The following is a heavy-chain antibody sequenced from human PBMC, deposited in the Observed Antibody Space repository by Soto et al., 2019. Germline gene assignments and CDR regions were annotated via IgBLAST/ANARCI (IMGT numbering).Heavy chain of an antibody. Sequence: RLSCEASGFTFSTFAKSWVRQAPGKGLEWVSSISGSGGRTYYADSVKGRFTISRDRSKNTLYLQMDSLRAEDTAVYHCAKGRFSEAKLGGNFSDFWSQGTLDIGSS. CDR2: ISGSGGRT. J-gene: IGHJ4*02. CDR1: GFTFSTFA. CDR3: AKGRFSEAKLGGNFSDF. D-gene: IGHD3-3*01. V-gene: IGHV3-23*01.